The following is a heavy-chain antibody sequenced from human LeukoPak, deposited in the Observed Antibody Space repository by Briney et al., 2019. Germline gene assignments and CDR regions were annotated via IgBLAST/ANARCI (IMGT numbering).Heavy chain of an antibody. V-gene: IGHV4-31*03. CDR2: IYYSGST. CDR3: ARDRDNSGYSSSWYRNYYYYYGMDV. J-gene: IGHJ6*02. D-gene: IGHD6-13*01. CDR1: GASVSSGSYY. Sequence: SETLSLTCTVSGASVSSGSYYWSWIRQPPGKGLEWIGYIYYSGSTYYNPSLKSRVTISVDTSKNQFSLKLSSVTAADTAVYYCARDRDNSGYSSSWYRNYYYYYGMDVWGQGTTVTVSS.